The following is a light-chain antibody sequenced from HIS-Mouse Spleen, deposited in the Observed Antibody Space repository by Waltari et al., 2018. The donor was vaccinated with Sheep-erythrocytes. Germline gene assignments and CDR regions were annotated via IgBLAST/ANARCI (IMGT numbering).Light chain of an antibody. V-gene: IGLV3-27*01. CDR3: YSAADNNLV. CDR2: KDS. J-gene: IGLJ3*02. Sequence: SYELTQPSSVSVSPGQTARITCSGDVLATKYARWFQQKPGQAPVLVIYKDSERPSGIHERVSGSSSGTTVTLTISGAQVEDEADYYCYSAADNNLVFGGGTKLTVL. CDR1: VLATKY.